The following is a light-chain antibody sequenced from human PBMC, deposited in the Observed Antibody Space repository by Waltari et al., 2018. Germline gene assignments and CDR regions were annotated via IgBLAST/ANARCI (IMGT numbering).Light chain of an antibody. Sequence: EILMTQSPATLSVSPGERATLSCRASQTISSNLARYQQKPGQAPRFLISGASVRATGIPARFSGSGSGTEFTLTISSMQSEDFAVYYCQQYNNWPPYTFGQGTKLEIK. CDR3: QQYNNWPPYT. CDR1: QTISSN. J-gene: IGKJ2*01. CDR2: GAS. V-gene: IGKV3-15*01.